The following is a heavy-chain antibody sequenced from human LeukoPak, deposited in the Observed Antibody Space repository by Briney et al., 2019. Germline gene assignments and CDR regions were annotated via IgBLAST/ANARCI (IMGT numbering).Heavy chain of an antibody. D-gene: IGHD2-15*01. CDR3: ARTLGYCSGDRCFGNNWFDP. CDR2: IIPIFDTP. Sequence: SVKVSCKASGGTFSSFTISWVRQAPGQGLEWMGGIIPIFDTPTYAQKFQGRVTINADESTSTAYMELTSLTSEDTAVYYCARTLGYCSGDRCFGNNWFDPWGQGTLVTVSS. J-gene: IGHJ5*02. V-gene: IGHV1-69*13. CDR1: GGTFSSFT.